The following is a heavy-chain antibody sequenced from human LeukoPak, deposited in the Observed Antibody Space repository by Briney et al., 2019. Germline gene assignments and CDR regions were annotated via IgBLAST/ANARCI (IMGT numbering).Heavy chain of an antibody. Sequence: SVKVSCKASGYTFTSYGISWVRRAPGQGLEWMGWISAYNGNTNYAQKLQGRVTMTIDTSTSTAYMELRSLRSDDTAVYYCARERWELSIDYWGQGTLVTVSS. J-gene: IGHJ4*02. CDR2: ISAYNGNT. D-gene: IGHD1-26*01. V-gene: IGHV1-18*01. CDR3: ARERWELSIDY. CDR1: GYTFTSYG.